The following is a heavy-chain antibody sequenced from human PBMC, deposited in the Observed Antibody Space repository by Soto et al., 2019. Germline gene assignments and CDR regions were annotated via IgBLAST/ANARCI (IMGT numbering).Heavy chain of an antibody. CDR2: IYWDDDK. J-gene: IGHJ2*01. D-gene: IGHD4-17*01. Sequence: QITLKESGPTLVKPTQTLTLTCTFSGFSLSTSGVGVGWIRQPPGKALEWLALIYWDDDKRYSPSLKSRLTITKDTSKNQVVLTMTNMDPVDTATYDCAHQEGLDYGDYVCWYFDLWGRGTLVTVSS. V-gene: IGHV2-5*02. CDR1: GFSLSTSGVG. CDR3: AHQEGLDYGDYVCWYFDL.